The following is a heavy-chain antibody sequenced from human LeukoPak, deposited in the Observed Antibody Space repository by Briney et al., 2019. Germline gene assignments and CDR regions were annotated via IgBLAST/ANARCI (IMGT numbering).Heavy chain of an antibody. Sequence: PSETLSLTCTVSGGSISSSSYYWGWIRQPPGTGLEWIGYIYYSGSTYYNPSLKSRVTISVDTSKNQFSLKLSSVTAADTAVYYCARAGVVVPAATVWWFDPWGQGTLVTVSS. J-gene: IGHJ5*02. CDR1: GGSISSSSYY. V-gene: IGHV4-30-4*08. CDR3: ARAGVVVPAATVWWFDP. D-gene: IGHD2-2*01. CDR2: IYYSGST.